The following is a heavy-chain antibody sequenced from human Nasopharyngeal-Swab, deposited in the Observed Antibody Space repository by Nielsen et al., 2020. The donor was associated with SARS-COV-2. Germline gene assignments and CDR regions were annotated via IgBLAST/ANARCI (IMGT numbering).Heavy chain of an antibody. CDR3: ARHSGRSFDY. Sequence: SLNISCAASGFTFSSYWLTWVRQPPGKGLEWVANIHQDGNEKYYVDSLKGRFTISRDNTKNSLYLQVNSLRAEDTAVYYCARHSGRSFDYWGQGTLVTVSS. D-gene: IGHD6-19*01. V-gene: IGHV3-7*01. J-gene: IGHJ4*02. CDR1: GFTFSSYW. CDR2: IHQDGNEK.